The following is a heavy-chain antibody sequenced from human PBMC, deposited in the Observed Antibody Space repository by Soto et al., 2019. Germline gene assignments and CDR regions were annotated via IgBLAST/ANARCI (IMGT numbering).Heavy chain of an antibody. D-gene: IGHD3-3*01. CDR2: ISSHGDTT. J-gene: IGHJ5*02. Sequence: EEQLLQSGGGVVQSGGSLRLSCEASGFLFSSYAMNWVRQAPGKGLEWVSSISSHGDTTYYAESVRGRFTISRDNSKNTLFLQMNSLRAGDTAVYFCARDHYDFWSRFPPTIWFHPWGQGTLVTVSA. V-gene: IGHV3-23*01. CDR1: GFLFSSYA. CDR3: ARDHYDFWSRFPPTIWFHP.